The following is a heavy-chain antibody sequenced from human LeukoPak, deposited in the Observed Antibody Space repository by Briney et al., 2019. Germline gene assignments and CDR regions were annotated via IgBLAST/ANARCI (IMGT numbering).Heavy chain of an antibody. CDR3: AKDRSYYGSGSFPDDY. J-gene: IGHJ4*02. Sequence: GGSLRLSCAASGFTFSSYWMSWVRQAPGKGLEWVANIKQDGSEKYYVDSVKGRFTISRDNAKNSLYLQMNSLRAEDTAVYYCAKDRSYYGSGSFPDDYWGQGTLVTVSS. D-gene: IGHD3-10*01. CDR1: GFTFSSYW. CDR2: IKQDGSEK. V-gene: IGHV3-7*01.